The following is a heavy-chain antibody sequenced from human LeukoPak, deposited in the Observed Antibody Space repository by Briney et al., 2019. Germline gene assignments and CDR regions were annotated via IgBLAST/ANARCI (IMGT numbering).Heavy chain of an antibody. CDR3: ARDPLGISRWTNAFDI. CDR1: GYTFTHYG. V-gene: IGHV3-30*03. Sequence: GGSLRLSCVISGYTFTHYGFHWVRQAPGKALEWVAYISYDGNNKYEDSVKGRFTISRDNSKSTLHLQMNGLRAEDTAVYYCARDPLGISRWTNAFDIWGQGTTVIVS. D-gene: IGHD6-13*01. CDR2: ISYDGNNK. J-gene: IGHJ3*02.